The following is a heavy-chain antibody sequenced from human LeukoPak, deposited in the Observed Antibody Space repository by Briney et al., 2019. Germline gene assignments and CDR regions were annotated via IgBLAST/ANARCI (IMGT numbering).Heavy chain of an antibody. D-gene: IGHD2-21*02. V-gene: IGHV4-59*01. CDR3: AGREVVTAIRDAFDI. Sequence: SETLSLTRTVSGGSISSYYWSWIRQPPGKGLEWIGYIYYSGSTNYNPSLKSRVTISVDTSKNQFSLKLSSVTAADTAVYYCAGREVVTAIRDAFDIWGQGTMVTVSS. CDR1: GGSISSYY. CDR2: IYYSGST. J-gene: IGHJ3*02.